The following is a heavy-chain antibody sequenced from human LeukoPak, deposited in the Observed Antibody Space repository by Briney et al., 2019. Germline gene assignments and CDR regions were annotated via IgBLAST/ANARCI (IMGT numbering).Heavy chain of an antibody. CDR2: IIPIFGTA. CDR1: GGTFSSYA. Sequence: GASVKVSCKASGGTFSSYAISWVRQAPGQGLEWMGGIIPIFGTANYAQKFQGRVTITADESTSTAYMELSSLRSEDTAVYYCARVGCVKVSDCYPPWPYYFDYWGQGTLVTVSS. J-gene: IGHJ4*02. V-gene: IGHV1-69*13. D-gene: IGHD2-21*02. CDR3: ARVGCVKVSDCYPPWPYYFDY.